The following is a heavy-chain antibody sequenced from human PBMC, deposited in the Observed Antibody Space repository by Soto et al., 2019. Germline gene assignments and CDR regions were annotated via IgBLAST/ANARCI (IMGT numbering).Heavy chain of an antibody. V-gene: IGHV4-31*02. CDR1: GGSISSGGYY. J-gene: IGHJ5*02. Sequence: PSETLSLTCTVSGGSISSGGYYWSWIRQHPGKGLEWIGYIYYSGTTYYSPSLKSRVTISVDTSKNQFSLKSSSVSAADTALYYCARCPLLVVPATGFDPWGRGTLVTVSS. D-gene: IGHD2-2*01. CDR3: ARCPLLVVPATGFDP. CDR2: IYYSGTT.